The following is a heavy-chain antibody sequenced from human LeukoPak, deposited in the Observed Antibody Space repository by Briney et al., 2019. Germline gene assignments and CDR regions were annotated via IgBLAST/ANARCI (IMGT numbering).Heavy chain of an antibody. CDR3: ARASSGYYWDFDY. V-gene: IGHV4-39*01. CDR2: IYYSKNT. J-gene: IGHJ4*02. D-gene: IGHD3-22*01. CDR1: GGXISSSSAY. Sequence: PSETLSLTCTVSGGXISSSSAYWGWIRQPPGKGLEWVGSIYYSKNTYYNPSLKSRVTISADTSKSQFSLKVTSVTAADTAVYYCARASSGYYWDFDYWGQGALVTVSS.